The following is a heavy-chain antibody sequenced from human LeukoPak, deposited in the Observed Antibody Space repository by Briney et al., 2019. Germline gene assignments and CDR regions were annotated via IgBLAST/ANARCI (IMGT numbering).Heavy chain of an antibody. D-gene: IGHD1-26*01. CDR1: GYTFTSYY. J-gene: IGHJ3*02. Sequence: ASVKVSCKASGYTFTSYYMHWVRQAPGQGLEWMGRIIPIFDIGNYAQEFQGRVTITADKSTSTAFMELSSLRSEDTAVYYCAHSKRNGSPWVDYHAFDIWGQGTMVTVSS. CDR2: IIPIFDIG. V-gene: IGHV1-69*02. CDR3: AHSKRNGSPWVDYHAFDI.